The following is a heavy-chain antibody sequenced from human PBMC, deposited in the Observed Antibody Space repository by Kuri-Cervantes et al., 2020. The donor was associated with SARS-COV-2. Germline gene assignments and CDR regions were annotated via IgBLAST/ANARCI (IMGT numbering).Heavy chain of an antibody. CDR1: GGTFSSYA. CDR3: AREAGDRESYSDY. V-gene: IGHV1-69*11. J-gene: IGHJ4*02. CDR2: IIPILGTA. Sequence: SVKVSCKASGGTFSSYAISWVRQAPGQGLEWMGRIIPILGTANYAQKFQGRVTITADESTSTAYMELSSLRSDDTAVYYCAREAGDRESYSDYWGQGTLVTVSS. D-gene: IGHD3-16*01.